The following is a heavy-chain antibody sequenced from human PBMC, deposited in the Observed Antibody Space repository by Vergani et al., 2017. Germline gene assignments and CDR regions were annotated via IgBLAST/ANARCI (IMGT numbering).Heavy chain of an antibody. V-gene: IGHV5-51*01. CDR3: ARRSLEMATIVGPARGAYWYFDL. CDR1: GYSFTSYW. Sequence: VQLVQSGAEVKKPGESLKISCKGSGYSFTSYWIGWVRQMPGKGLEWMGIIYPGDSDTRYSPSFQGQVTISADKSISTAYLQWSSLKASDTAMYYCARRSLEMATIVGPARGAYWYFDLWGRGTLVTVSS. D-gene: IGHD5-24*01. J-gene: IGHJ2*01. CDR2: IYPGDSDT.